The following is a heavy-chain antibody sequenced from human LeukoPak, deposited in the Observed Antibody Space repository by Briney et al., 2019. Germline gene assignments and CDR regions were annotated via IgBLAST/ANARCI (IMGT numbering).Heavy chain of an antibody. V-gene: IGHV3-33*01. J-gene: IGHJ3*02. CDR1: GFTFSTYV. CDR3: ARLLRGGRDTPMVTMIVVRAKSGAFDI. CDR2: IWHDGSNK. Sequence: GRSLRLSCAASGFTFSTYVIHWVRQPPGKGLEWVALIWHDGSNKYYGDSVKDRFTISRDNFKNTLYLLMDSLRDEDTAVYYCARLLRGGRDTPMVTMIVVRAKSGAFDIWGQGTMVTVSS. D-gene: IGHD3-22*01.